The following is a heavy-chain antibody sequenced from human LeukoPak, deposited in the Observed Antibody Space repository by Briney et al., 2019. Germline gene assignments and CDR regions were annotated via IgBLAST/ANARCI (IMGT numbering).Heavy chain of an antibody. V-gene: IGHV5-51*01. J-gene: IGHJ4*02. CDR3: AREDYDILTGYYFFDY. D-gene: IGHD3-9*01. CDR1: GYSFTSYW. Sequence: GESLKISCKGSGYSFTSYWIGWVRQMPGKGLEWMGIIYPGDSDTRYSPSFQGQVTISADKSISTAYLQWSSLKASDTAMYYCAREDYDILTGYYFFDYWGQGTLVNVSS. CDR2: IYPGDSDT.